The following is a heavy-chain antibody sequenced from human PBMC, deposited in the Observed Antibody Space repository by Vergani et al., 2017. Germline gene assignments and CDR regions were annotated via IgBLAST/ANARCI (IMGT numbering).Heavy chain of an antibody. CDR2: IYCSGST. J-gene: IGHJ6*02. V-gene: IGHV4-59*01. D-gene: IGHD4-11*01. CDR1: GGSISSYY. CDR3: ARSNSGYYYYGMDV. Sequence: QVQLQESGPGLVKPSETLSLTCTVSGGSISSYYWSWIRQPPGKGLEWIGYIYCSGSTNYNPSLKSRVTISVDTSKNQFSLKLSSVTAADTAVYYCARSNSGYYYYGMDVWGQGTTVTVSS.